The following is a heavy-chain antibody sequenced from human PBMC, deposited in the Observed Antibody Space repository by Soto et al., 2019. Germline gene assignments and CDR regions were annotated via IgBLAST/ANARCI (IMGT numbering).Heavy chain of an antibody. CDR2: IYYSGST. D-gene: IGHD2-15*01. J-gene: IGHJ6*03. CDR3: ARIWVGYCSGGSCYSFYYMDV. CDR1: GGSISSSSYY. Sequence: QLQLQESGPGLVKPSETLSLTCTVSGGSISSSSYYWGWVRQPPGKGLEWIGSIYYSGSTYYNPSLKSRVTISVYTSKNQFSLNLNFVTAADTAVYFCARIWVGYCSGGSCYSFYYMDVWGKGTTVTVSS. V-gene: IGHV4-39*01.